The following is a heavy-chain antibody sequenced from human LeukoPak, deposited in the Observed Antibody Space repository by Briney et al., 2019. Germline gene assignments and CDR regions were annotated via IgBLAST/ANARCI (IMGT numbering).Heavy chain of an antibody. CDR2: IHYSGST. J-gene: IGHJ4*02. V-gene: IGHV4-61*01. D-gene: IGHD5-18*01. CDR3: ARARYSYGYFDY. Sequence: SETLSLTCTVSGGSISSGSYYWSWIRQPPGKGLEWTGYIHYSGSTNYNPSLKSRVTISVDTPKNQFSLKLSSVTAADTAVYYCARARYSYGYFDYWGQGTLVTVSS. CDR1: GGSISSGSYY.